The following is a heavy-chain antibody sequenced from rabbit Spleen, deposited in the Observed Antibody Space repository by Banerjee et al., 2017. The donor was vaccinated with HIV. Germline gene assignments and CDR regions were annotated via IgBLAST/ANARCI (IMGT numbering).Heavy chain of an antibody. CDR2: IDTGSSGDT. J-gene: IGHJ4*01. V-gene: IGHV1S45*01. CDR1: GFSFSVSYY. Sequence: QEQLVESGGDLVKPGASLTLTCTASGFSFSVSYYMCWVRQAPGKGLEWIGCIDTGSSGDTYYASWAKGRFTISKSSSTTVTLQMTSLTAADTATYFCARDLVAVIGWNFNLWGPGTLVTVS. CDR3: ARDLVAVIGWNFNL. D-gene: IGHD1-1*01.